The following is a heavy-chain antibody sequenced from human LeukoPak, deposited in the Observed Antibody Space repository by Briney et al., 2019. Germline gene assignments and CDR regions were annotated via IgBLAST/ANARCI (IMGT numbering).Heavy chain of an antibody. CDR3: ARGYYDFWSGYSAGHGLPSLFDY. J-gene: IGHJ4*02. D-gene: IGHD3-3*01. Sequence: SETLSLTCTVSGGSISSSSYYCGWVRQPPGRGLGWIGSIYYSGSTYYNPSLKSRVTISVDTSKNQFSLRLSSVTAADTAVYYCARGYYDFWSGYSAGHGLPSLFDYWGQGTLVTVSS. CDR1: GGSISSSSYY. CDR2: IYYSGST. V-gene: IGHV4-39*07.